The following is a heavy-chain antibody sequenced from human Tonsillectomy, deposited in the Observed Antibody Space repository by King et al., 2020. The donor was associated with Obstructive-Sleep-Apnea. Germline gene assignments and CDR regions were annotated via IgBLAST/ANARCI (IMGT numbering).Heavy chain of an antibody. V-gene: IGHV3-30*04. Sequence: VQLVESGGGVVQPGRSLRLSCAASGFTFSSYAMHWVRQAPGKGLEWVAVISYDGSNKYYADSVKGRFTISRDNSKNTLYLQMNSLRAEDTAVYYCASPIVGATKVDYWGQGTLVTVSS. CDR1: GFTFSSYA. D-gene: IGHD1-26*01. J-gene: IGHJ4*02. CDR3: ASPIVGATKVDY. CDR2: ISYDGSNK.